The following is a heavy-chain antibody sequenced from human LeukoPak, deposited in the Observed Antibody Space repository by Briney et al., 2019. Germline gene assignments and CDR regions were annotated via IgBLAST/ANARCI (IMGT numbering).Heavy chain of an antibody. CDR3: AKDIAVAGMTFWYFDL. V-gene: IGHV3-30*02. D-gene: IGHD6-19*01. Sequence: GGSLRLSCAASGFTISSYGMHWVRQAPGKGLEWVAFIRYDGSNKYYADSVKGRFTISRDNSKNTLYLQMNSLRAEDTAVYYCAKDIAVAGMTFWYFDLWGRGTLVTVSS. J-gene: IGHJ2*01. CDR2: IRYDGSNK. CDR1: GFTISSYG.